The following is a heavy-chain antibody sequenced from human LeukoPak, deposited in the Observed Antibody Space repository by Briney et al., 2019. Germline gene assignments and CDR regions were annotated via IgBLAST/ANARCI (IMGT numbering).Heavy chain of an antibody. CDR2: ISYDGSNK. CDR1: GFTFSSYG. D-gene: IGHD3-16*02. V-gene: IGHV3-30*18. Sequence: PGGSLRLSCAASGFTFSSYGMHWVRQAPGKGLEWVAVISYDGSNKYYAGSVKGRFTISRDNSKNTLYLQMNSLRAEDTAVYYCAKAELYDYVWGSNRNPFDPWGQGTLVTVSS. CDR3: AKAELYDYVWGSNRNPFDP. J-gene: IGHJ5*02.